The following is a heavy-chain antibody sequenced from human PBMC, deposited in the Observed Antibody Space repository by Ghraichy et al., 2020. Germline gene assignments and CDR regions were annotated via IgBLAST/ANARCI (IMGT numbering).Heavy chain of an antibody. J-gene: IGHJ3*02. Sequence: ASVKVSCKVSGYTFTSPGISWVRQAPGQGLEWMGWISAYNGNTNYAQKLQGRVTMTTDTSTSTAYMELRSLRSDDTAVYYCARVLDPYGDLPEAFDIWGQVIMVTVSS. CDR2: ISAYNGNT. CDR1: GYTFTSPG. D-gene: IGHD4-17*01. V-gene: IGHV1-18*01. CDR3: ARVLDPYGDLPEAFDI.